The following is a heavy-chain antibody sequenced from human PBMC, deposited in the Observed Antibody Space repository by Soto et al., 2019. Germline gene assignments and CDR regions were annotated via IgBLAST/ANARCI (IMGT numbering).Heavy chain of an antibody. CDR1: GGTFSSYA. CDR2: IIPISGTA. D-gene: IGHD2-2*01. CDR3: ARSQGSSTSLEIYYYYYYGMDV. Sequence: QVQLVQSGAEVKKPGSSVKVSCKASGGTFSSYAISWVRQAPGHGLEWMGGIIPISGTANYAQKFQGRVTITADESTSTAYMELSRLRSEDTAVYYCARSQGSSTSLEIYYYYYYGMDVWGQGPTVTVSS. V-gene: IGHV1-69*01. J-gene: IGHJ6*02.